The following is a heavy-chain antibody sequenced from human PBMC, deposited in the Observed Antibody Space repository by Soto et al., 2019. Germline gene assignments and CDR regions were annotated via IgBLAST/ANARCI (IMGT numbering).Heavy chain of an antibody. CDR2: INPSGGST. V-gene: IGHV1-46*03. J-gene: IGHJ4*02. CDR1: GYTFIKYY. D-gene: IGHD3-22*01. CDR3: TRSARYYDSNGYNDY. Sequence: ASVKVSCKASGYTFIKYYWNWVRQAPGQGLEWMGIINPSGGSTSYAQKFQGRVTMTRDTSTTTVHMELSSLRSEDTAVYYCTRSARYYDSNGYNDYWGQGTLVTVSS.